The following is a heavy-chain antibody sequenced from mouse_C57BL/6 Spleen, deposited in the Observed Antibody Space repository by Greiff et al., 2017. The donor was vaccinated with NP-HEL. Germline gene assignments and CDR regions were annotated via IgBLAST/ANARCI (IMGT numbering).Heavy chain of an antibody. CDR3: TRGYGSSLYYFDY. J-gene: IGHJ2*01. V-gene: IGHV5-9-1*02. D-gene: IGHD1-1*01. CDR2: ISSGGDYI. Sequence: EVMLVESGEGLAKPGGSLKLSCAASGFTFSSYAMSWVRQTPEKRLEWVAYISSGGDYIYYADTVKGRFTISIDNARNTLYLEMSSLKSEDRAMYYCTRGYGSSLYYFDYWGQGTTLTVSS. CDR1: GFTFSSYA.